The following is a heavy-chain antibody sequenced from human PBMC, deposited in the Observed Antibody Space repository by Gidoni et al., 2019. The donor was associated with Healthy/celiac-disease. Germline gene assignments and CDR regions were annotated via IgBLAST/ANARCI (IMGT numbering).Heavy chain of an antibody. CDR3: AKDPSYYDFSGWFDP. J-gene: IGHJ5*02. Sequence: EVQLLESGGGLVQPGGSLRLSCAASGFTFSRYAMSWVRQAPGKGLEWVSAISGSGGSTYYADSVKGRFTISRDNSKNTLYLQMNSLRAEDTAVYYCAKDPSYYDFSGWFDPWGQGTLVTVSS. CDR2: ISGSGGST. CDR1: GFTFSRYA. D-gene: IGHD3-3*01. V-gene: IGHV3-23*01.